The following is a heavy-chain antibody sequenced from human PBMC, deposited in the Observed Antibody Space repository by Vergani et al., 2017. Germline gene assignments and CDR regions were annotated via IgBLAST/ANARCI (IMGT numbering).Heavy chain of an antibody. V-gene: IGHV1-69*18. D-gene: IGHD2-2*01. Sequence: QVQLVQSGAEVKQPGSSVKVSCKASGGTFSSYAISWVRQAPGQGLEWMGRIIHIFGTANYAQKFQGRVTITADESTSTAYMELSSLRSEDTAVYYCARVAPAARREYYYCGMDVWGQGTTVTVSS. CDR2: IIHIFGTA. CDR1: GGTFSSYA. J-gene: IGHJ6*02. CDR3: ARVAPAARREYYYCGMDV.